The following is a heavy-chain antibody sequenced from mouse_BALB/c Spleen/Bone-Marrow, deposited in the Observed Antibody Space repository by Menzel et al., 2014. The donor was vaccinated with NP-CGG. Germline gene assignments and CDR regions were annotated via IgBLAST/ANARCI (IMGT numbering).Heavy chain of an antibody. V-gene: IGHV1S81*02. CDR1: GYTFTSYW. CDR3: TRYYSWYFDV. CDR2: INPVNGRN. Sequence: QVQLQQPGAELAKPGASVKLSCKPSGYTFTSYWIHWVKQRPGQGLEWIGEINPVNGRNDYNEKFKNKATLTVDKSSSTAYMQLSSLTSEDSAVYYCTRYYSWYFDVWGAGTTVTVSS. J-gene: IGHJ1*01. D-gene: IGHD1-1*01.